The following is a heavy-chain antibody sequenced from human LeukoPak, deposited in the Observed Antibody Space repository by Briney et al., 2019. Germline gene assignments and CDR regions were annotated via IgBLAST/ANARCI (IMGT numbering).Heavy chain of an antibody. CDR3: ARNYYDSSGYYVPPLGYYYYGMDV. J-gene: IGHJ6*02. CDR2: IIPIFGTA. D-gene: IGHD3-22*01. CDR1: GGAFSSYA. Sequence: SVKVSCKASGGAFSSYAISWVRQAPGQGLEWMGGIIPIFGTANYAQKFQGRVTITADESTSTAYMELSSLRSEDTAVYYCARNYYDSSGYYVPPLGYYYYGMDVWGQGTTVTVSS. V-gene: IGHV1-69*13.